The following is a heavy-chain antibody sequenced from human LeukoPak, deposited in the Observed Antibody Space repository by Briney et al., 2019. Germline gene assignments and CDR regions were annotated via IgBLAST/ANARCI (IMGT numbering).Heavy chain of an antibody. Sequence: PGGSLRLSCAASGFTFSSYAMHWVRQAPGKGLGWVAVISYDGSNKYYADSVKGRFTISRDNSKNTLYLQMNSLRAEDTAVYYCARERNYYGMDVWGQGTTVTVSS. CDR2: ISYDGSNK. CDR3: ARERNYYGMDV. V-gene: IGHV3-30*04. CDR1: GFTFSSYA. J-gene: IGHJ6*02.